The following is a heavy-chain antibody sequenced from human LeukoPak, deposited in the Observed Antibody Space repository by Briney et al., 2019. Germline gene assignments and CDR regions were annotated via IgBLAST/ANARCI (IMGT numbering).Heavy chain of an antibody. CDR3: ARDRIEQQRTLGRSTNYYSYYYMDV. V-gene: IGHV3-21*01. CDR1: GFTLSRYS. Sequence: SGGSLRLSCAASGFTLSRYSMNWVRQAPGKGLEWVSSISTSSSYIYYADSVKGRFTISRDNAKNSLYLQMNSLRAEDTAVYYCARDRIEQQRTLGRSTNYYSYYYMDVWGKGTTVTVSS. D-gene: IGHD6-13*01. CDR2: ISTSSSYI. J-gene: IGHJ6*03.